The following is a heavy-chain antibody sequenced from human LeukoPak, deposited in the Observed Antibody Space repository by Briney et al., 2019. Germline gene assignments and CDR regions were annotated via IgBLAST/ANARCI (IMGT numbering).Heavy chain of an antibody. Sequence: GGSLRLSCAASGSTFSSYSMNWVRQAPGKGLEWVSAISGSGGSTYYADSVKGRFTISRGNSKNTLYLQMNSLRAEDTALYYCAKSSYYDTSGSYREYYFDYWGQGALVTVSS. J-gene: IGHJ4*02. CDR2: ISGSGGST. D-gene: IGHD3-22*01. CDR1: GSTFSSYS. CDR3: AKSSYYDTSGSYREYYFDY. V-gene: IGHV3-23*01.